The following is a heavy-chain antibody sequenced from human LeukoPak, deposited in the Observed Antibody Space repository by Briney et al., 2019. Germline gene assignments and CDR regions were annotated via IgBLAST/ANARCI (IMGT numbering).Heavy chain of an antibody. V-gene: IGHV3-23*01. D-gene: IGHD3-10*01. CDR3: AKDRGGGFDY. Sequence: GGSLRLSCAASGFTFSSYDMSWVRQAPGKGLEWVSAISGSGGSTYYADSVRGRFTFSRDNSKNTLYLQMNSLRAEDTAVYYCAKDRGGGFDYWGQGTLVTVSS. CDR2: ISGSGGST. J-gene: IGHJ4*02. CDR1: GFTFSSYD.